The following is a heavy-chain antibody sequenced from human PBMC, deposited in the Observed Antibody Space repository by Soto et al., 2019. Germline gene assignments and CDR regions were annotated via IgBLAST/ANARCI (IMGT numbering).Heavy chain of an antibody. D-gene: IGHD2-15*01. CDR1: GFTFSTCT. J-gene: IGHJ6*02. Sequence: EVHLVESGGGLVKPGGSLRLSCAVSGFTFSTCTMNWVRQAPGKGLEWVSSISPSTSHIYYADSVKGRFTISRDNAKNSLFLQMNSLIAEYTAVYYCSGCSGGACHQNYGMDVWGQGTTVTVSS. CDR3: SGCSGGACHQNYGMDV. V-gene: IGHV3-21*01. CDR2: ISPSTSHI.